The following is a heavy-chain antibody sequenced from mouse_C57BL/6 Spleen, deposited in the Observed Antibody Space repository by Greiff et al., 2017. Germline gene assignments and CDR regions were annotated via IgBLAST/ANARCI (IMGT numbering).Heavy chain of an antibody. CDR3: ARGTAQARWLAY. D-gene: IGHD3-2*02. Sequence: EVMLVESGGDLVKPGGSLKLSCAASGFTFSSYGMSWVRQTPDKRLEWVATISSGGSYTYYPDSVKGRFTISRDNAKNTLYLQMSSLKSEDTAMYYCARGTAQARWLAYWGQGTLVTVSA. J-gene: IGHJ3*01. CDR1: GFTFSSYG. CDR2: ISSGGSYT. V-gene: IGHV5-6*01.